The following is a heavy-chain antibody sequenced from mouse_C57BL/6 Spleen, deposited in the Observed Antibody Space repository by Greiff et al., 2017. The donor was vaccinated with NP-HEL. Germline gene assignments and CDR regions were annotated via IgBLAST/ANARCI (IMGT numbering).Heavy chain of an antibody. J-gene: IGHJ4*01. V-gene: IGHV1-82*01. CDR3: ARGLTGTGAMDY. CDR2: IYPGDGDT. Sequence: VQGVESGPELVKPGASVKISCKASGYAFSSSWMNWVKQRPGKGLEWIGRIYPGDGDTNYNGKFKGKATLTADKSSSTAYMQLSSLTSEDSAVYFCARGLTGTGAMDYWGQGTSVTVSS. D-gene: IGHD4-1*01. CDR1: GYAFSSSW.